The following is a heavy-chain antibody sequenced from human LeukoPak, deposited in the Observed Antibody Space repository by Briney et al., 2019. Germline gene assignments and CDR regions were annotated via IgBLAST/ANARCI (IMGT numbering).Heavy chain of an antibody. J-gene: IGHJ5*02. Sequence: GGSLRLSCAASGFTFSSYEMNWVRQAPGKGLEWVSYISSSGTAIYYADSVKGRFTISRDNAKNSLYLQMNSLRAEDTAVYYCERVGVVVAATGNLWFDPWGQGTLVTVSS. CDR2: ISSSGTAI. CDR3: ERVGVVVAATGNLWFDP. D-gene: IGHD2-15*01. CDR1: GFTFSSYE. V-gene: IGHV3-48*03.